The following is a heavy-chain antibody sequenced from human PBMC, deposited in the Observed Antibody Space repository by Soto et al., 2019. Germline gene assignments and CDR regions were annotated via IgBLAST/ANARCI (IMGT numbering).Heavy chain of an antibody. Sequence: ASVKVSCKASGNTFTSYDINWVRQATGHGLEWMGWINPNSGNIGYAQKFQGRVTMTRDTAIRTAYMEVSRLRSDDTAVYYCARPPPSRDGFDYWGQGTLVTVSS. V-gene: IGHV1-8*01. CDR1: GNTFTSYD. J-gene: IGHJ4*02. D-gene: IGHD2-2*01. CDR3: ARPPPSRDGFDY. CDR2: INPNSGNI.